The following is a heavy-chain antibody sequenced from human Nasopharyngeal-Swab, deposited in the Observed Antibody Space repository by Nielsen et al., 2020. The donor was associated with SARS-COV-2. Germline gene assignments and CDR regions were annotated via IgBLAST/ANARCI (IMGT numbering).Heavy chain of an antibody. J-gene: IGHJ5*02. CDR1: GFSLSTSGMC. CDR3: ARSQQWLVLGGWFDP. CDR2: IDWDDDK. D-gene: IGHD6-19*01. Sequence: SGPTLVKPTQTLTLTCTFSGFSLSTSGMCVSWIRQPPGKALEWLALIDWDDDKYYSTSLKTRLTISKDTSKNQVVLTMTNMDPVDTATYYCARSQQWLVLGGWFDPWGQGTLVTVSS. V-gene: IGHV2-70*01.